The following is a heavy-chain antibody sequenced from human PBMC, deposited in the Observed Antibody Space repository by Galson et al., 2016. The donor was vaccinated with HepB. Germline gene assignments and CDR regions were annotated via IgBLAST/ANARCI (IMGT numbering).Heavy chain of an antibody. D-gene: IGHD3-10*02. Sequence: ETLSLTCTVSADSISTSTSYWGWIRQPPGKGLEWIGTIHYTGVTYSSPSLKSRVTMSVDTSKNQFSLRLTSVTAADTAFYYCARATMSAPRWFDPWGQGTLVTVSS. CDR3: ARATMSAPRWFDP. V-gene: IGHV4-39*07. CDR2: IHYTGVT. J-gene: IGHJ5*02. CDR1: ADSISTSTSY.